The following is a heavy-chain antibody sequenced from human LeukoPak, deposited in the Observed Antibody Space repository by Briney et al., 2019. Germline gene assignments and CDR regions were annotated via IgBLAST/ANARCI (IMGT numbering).Heavy chain of an antibody. D-gene: IGHD3-10*01. CDR2: IYYSGST. Sequence: PSETLSLTCTVSGGSISSSSYYWGWIRQPPGKGLEWIGSIYYSGSTYYNPSLKSRVTISVDTSKSQFSLKLSSVTAADTAVYYCARGVYYYGSGSSKPFDYWGQGTLVTVSS. J-gene: IGHJ4*02. V-gene: IGHV4-39*01. CDR1: GGSISSSSYY. CDR3: ARGVYYYGSGSSKPFDY.